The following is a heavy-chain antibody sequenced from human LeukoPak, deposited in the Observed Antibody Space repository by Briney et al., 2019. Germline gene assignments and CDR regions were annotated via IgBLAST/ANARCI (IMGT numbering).Heavy chain of an antibody. J-gene: IGHJ4*01. Sequence: WASVKVSCKASGDTFSSSHIHWVRQAPGQGLEWMGLINPSGGTSHSNTIQRRVTLTRDTFTSTLYMELNSLRSEDTAVYYCARAATAGSCFFDYWGQGTLVTVSS. V-gene: IGHV1-46*01. CDR3: ARAATAGSCFFDY. CDR2: INPSGGT. CDR1: GDTFSSSH. D-gene: IGHD2-21*01.